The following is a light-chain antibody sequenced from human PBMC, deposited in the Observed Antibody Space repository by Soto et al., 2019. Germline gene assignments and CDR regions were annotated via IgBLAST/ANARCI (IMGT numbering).Light chain of an antibody. Sequence: EIVMTQSPATLSVSPGERVTLSCRASQSVGSNLAWYQQKPGQAPRLLIYGESSRATGIPGTFSGSGSGAEFTLTINSLQSEDFGTYYCQQYKDWPFTFGQGTKVDIK. CDR1: QSVGSN. CDR3: QQYKDWPFT. CDR2: GES. J-gene: IGKJ2*01. V-gene: IGKV3-15*01.